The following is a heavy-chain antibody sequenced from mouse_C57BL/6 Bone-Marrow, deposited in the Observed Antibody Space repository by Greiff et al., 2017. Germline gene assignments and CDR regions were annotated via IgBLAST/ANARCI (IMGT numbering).Heavy chain of an antibody. J-gene: IGHJ1*03. CDR2: IRYDGSN. CDR3: AREGDYDYDWYFDV. Sequence: EVQLVESGPGLVKPSQSLSFTCSVTGYSITSGYYWNWIRQFPGNKLEWMGYIRYDGSNNYNPSLKNRISITRDTSKYQFFLKLNSVTTEDTATYYCAREGDYDYDWYFDVWGTGTTVTVSS. V-gene: IGHV3-6*01. CDR1: GYSITSGYY. D-gene: IGHD2-4*01.